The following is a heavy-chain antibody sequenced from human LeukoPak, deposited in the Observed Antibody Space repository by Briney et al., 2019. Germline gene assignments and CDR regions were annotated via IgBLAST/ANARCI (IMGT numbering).Heavy chain of an antibody. D-gene: IGHD6-13*01. Sequence: SETLSLTCTVSGGSISSSSYYRGWIRQPPGKGLEWIGSIYYSGSTYYNPSLKSRVTISVDTSKNQFSLKLSSVTAADTAVYYCARHLASGIAAAGSTPLDWFDPWGQGTLVTVSS. CDR3: ARHLASGIAAAGSTPLDWFDP. CDR2: IYYSGST. J-gene: IGHJ5*02. CDR1: GGSISSSSYY. V-gene: IGHV4-39*01.